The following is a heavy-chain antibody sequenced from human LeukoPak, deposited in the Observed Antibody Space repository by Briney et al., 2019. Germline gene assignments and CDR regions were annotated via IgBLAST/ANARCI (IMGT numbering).Heavy chain of an antibody. J-gene: IGHJ6*02. CDR1: RFTFSSYS. CDR2: ISFGGGHI. Sequence: GGSLRLSCVASRFTFSSYSLTWVRRAPGTGLEWVSSISFGGGHIFYTDSVKGRFTIFRDDSKNSLYLEMNSLRAEDTAVYFCARIVLTPPYGMDVWGQGTTVTVSS. CDR3: ARIVLTPPYGMDV. D-gene: IGHD2/OR15-2a*01. V-gene: IGHV3-21*01.